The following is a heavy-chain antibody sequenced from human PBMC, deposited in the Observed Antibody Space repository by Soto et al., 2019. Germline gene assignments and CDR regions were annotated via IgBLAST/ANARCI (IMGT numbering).Heavy chain of an antibody. V-gene: IGHV4-30-4*01. CDR2: IYYSGST. J-gene: IGHJ3*02. D-gene: IGHD3-9*01. Sequence: SETLSLTCTVSGGYIRSGDYYWSWIRQPPGKGLEWIGYIYYSGSTYYNPSLKSRVTISVDTSKNQFSLKLSSVTAADTAVYYCASGWFLAGDIWGQGTMVTVSS. CDR3: ASGWFLAGDI. CDR1: GGYIRSGDYY.